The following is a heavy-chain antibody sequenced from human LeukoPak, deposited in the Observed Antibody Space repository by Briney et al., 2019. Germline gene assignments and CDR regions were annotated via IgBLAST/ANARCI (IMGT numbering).Heavy chain of an antibody. V-gene: IGHV1-69*13. CDR3: ARIWAMVRGVTNYYYYGMDV. CDR1: GYTFTSYY. CDR2: IIPIFGTA. D-gene: IGHD3-10*01. Sequence: SVKVSCKASGYTFTSYYMHWVRQAPGQGLEWMGGIIPIFGTANYAQKFQGRVTITADESTSTAYMELSSLRSEDTAVYYCARIWAMVRGVTNYYYYGMDVWGQGTTVTVSS. J-gene: IGHJ6*02.